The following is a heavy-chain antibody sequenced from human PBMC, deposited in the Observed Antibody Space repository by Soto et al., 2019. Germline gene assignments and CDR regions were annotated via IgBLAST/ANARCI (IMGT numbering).Heavy chain of an antibody. J-gene: IGHJ4*02. V-gene: IGHV3-7*01. CDR1: GFTLSSYW. Sequence: EVQLVESGGGLVQPGGSLRLSCEASGFTLSSYWMSWIRQAPGKGLEWVANTRLDGGQSYLVDSVQGRFTISRDNAKNSVYLQMNSLRAEDTAVYYFVRDGSTGWHFDSWGQGTLVTVSS. D-gene: IGHD6-19*01. CDR3: VRDGSTGWHFDS. CDR2: TRLDGGQS.